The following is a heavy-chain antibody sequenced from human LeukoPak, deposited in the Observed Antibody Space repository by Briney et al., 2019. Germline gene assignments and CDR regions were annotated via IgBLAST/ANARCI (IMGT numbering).Heavy chain of an antibody. Sequence: GGSLRLSCAASGFTFSDYYMSWIRQAPGKGLEWVSYISSSGSTIYYEDSVKGRFNISRDNAKNSLYLQMNSLRAEDTAVYYCARADYYDSSGYFDYWGQGTLVTVSS. V-gene: IGHV3-11*01. CDR3: ARADYYDSSGYFDY. D-gene: IGHD3-22*01. J-gene: IGHJ4*02. CDR2: ISSSGSTI. CDR1: GFTFSDYY.